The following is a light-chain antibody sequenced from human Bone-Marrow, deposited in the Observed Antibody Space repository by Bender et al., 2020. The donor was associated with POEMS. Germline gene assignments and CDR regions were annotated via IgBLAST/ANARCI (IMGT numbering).Light chain of an antibody. Sequence: QSVLTQPPSASGTPGQRVTISCSGGSSNIGAHAVNWYQHLPGTAPKLLIYSSHRRPSEVPDRFSGSRSGTSASLAISGLQSEDEAAYYCAAWVGSLSTWVFGGGTKLTVL. CDR1: SSNIGAHA. V-gene: IGLV1-44*01. CDR3: AAWVGSLSTWV. J-gene: IGLJ3*02. CDR2: SSH.